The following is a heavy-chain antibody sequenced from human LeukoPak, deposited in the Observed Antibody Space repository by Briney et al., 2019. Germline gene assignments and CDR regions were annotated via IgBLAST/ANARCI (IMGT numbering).Heavy chain of an antibody. J-gene: IGHJ4*02. CDR3: ATGYCSSTSCFR. CDR2: ISSSGSTI. V-gene: IGHV3-48*03. CDR1: GFTFSSYE. D-gene: IGHD2-2*01. Sequence: GGSLRLSCAASGFTFSSYEMNWVRQAPGKGLEWVSYISSSGSTIYYADSVKGRFTISRDNAKNSLYLQTNSLRAEDTAVYYCATGYCSSTSCFRWGQGTLVTVSS.